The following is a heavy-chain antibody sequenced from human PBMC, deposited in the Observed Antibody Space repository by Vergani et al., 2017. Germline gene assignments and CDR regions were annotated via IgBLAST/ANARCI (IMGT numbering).Heavy chain of an antibody. Sequence: QVRLQESGPGLVKPSETLSLTCSVSGGSMSGYYWSWIRQPPGKELEWIGYMYHSGSTNYNPSLKSRVTISVDTSKNQFSLKLSSVTAADTAVYYCASMAPDYYDSSGHRYYYYYMDVWGKXP. D-gene: IGHD3-22*01. CDR2: MYHSGST. CDR3: ASMAPDYYDSSGHRYYYYYMDV. J-gene: IGHJ6*03. CDR1: GGSMSGYY. V-gene: IGHV4-59*12.